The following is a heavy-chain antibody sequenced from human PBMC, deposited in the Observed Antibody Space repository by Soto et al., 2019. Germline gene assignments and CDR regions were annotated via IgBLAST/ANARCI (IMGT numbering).Heavy chain of an antibody. CDR3: AMQHPMQSIAPDY. V-gene: IGHV3-7*02. Sequence: EVQLVESGGGLVQPGGSLRLSCEASGFTFSRYWMSWVRQTPGKGLEWVANIKQTGSETYYADSVRGRFTISRDDTKNSLHLQMTSLRAEDTAVYFCAMQHPMQSIAPDYWGQGTLVTVSS. J-gene: IGHJ4*02. D-gene: IGHD2-2*01. CDR1: GFTFSRYW. CDR2: IKQTGSET.